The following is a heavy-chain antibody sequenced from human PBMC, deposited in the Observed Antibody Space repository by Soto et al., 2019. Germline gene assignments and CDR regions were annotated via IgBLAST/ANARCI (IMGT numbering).Heavy chain of an antibody. Sequence: EVQLVESGGGLVQPGGSLRLSCAASGFTFSSYAMHWVRQAPGMGLEYVSAISSNGGSTYYANSVKGRFTISRDNSKNTLYLQLGILRADYMAVNYCAREVSYLSSYIDYWGQGTLVTVSS. V-gene: IGHV3-64*01. D-gene: IGHD2-2*02. CDR2: ISSNGGST. CDR3: AREVSYLSSYIDY. J-gene: IGHJ4*02. CDR1: GFTFSSYA.